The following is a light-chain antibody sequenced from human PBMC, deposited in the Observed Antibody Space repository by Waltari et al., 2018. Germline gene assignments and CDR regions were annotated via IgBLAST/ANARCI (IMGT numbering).Light chain of an antibody. V-gene: IGLV2-14*03. Sequence: QSALTQPASVSGSPGQSITISCTGTSSDVGGYSFVPWYQQHPGKAPKLLIYDVRKRPSGISNRFSGSKSGNTASLTISGLQTEDEADYFCSTYTTSSALLFGGGTRLTVL. CDR1: SSDVGGYSF. J-gene: IGLJ3*02. CDR2: DVR. CDR3: STYTTSSALL.